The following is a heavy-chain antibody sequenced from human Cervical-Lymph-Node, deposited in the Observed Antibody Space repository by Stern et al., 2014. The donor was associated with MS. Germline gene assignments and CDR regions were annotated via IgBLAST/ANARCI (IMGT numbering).Heavy chain of an antibody. Sequence: VQLVESGGAVDQPGSSLRLSCAASGFTFSSYGMHWVRQAPGKGLEWVTVISYDGDPKYYAASVQGRFTISRDNSKNTLHLQMNSVTPDDTAIYYCARDYEDTNMLFDHWGQGTLVTVSS. D-gene: IGHD3-16*01. CDR3: ARDYEDTNMLFDH. CDR2: ISYDGDPK. CDR1: GFTFSSYG. V-gene: IGHV3-30*03. J-gene: IGHJ4*02.